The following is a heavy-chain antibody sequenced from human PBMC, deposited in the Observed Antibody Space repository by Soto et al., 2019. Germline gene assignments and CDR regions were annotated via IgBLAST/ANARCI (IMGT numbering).Heavy chain of an antibody. Sequence: GASVKVSCKASGYTFTSYGIAWVRQAPGQGPEWMGWISSNSLKANNAQKFEGRVTMTSDTSTNTAFLELRSLRSDDTAVYYCARNTFYHYYGMDVWGQGTSVTVSS. D-gene: IGHD5-18*01. J-gene: IGHJ6*02. CDR2: ISSNSLKA. V-gene: IGHV1-18*01. CDR3: ARNTFYHYYGMDV. CDR1: GYTFTSYG.